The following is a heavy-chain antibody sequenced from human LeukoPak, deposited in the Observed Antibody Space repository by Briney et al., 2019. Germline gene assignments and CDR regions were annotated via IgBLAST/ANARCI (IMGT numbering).Heavy chain of an antibody. J-gene: IGHJ6*02. D-gene: IGHD3-10*01. CDR2: INAGNGNT. CDR3: ARDRSGVRGVITYGMDV. V-gene: IGHV1-3*01. CDR1: GYTFTSYA. Sequence: ASVKVPCKASGYTFTSYAMHWVRQAPGQRLEWMGWINAGNGNTKYSQKFQGRVTITRDTSASTAYMELSSLRSEDTAVYYCARDRSGVRGVITYGMDVWGQGTTVTVSS.